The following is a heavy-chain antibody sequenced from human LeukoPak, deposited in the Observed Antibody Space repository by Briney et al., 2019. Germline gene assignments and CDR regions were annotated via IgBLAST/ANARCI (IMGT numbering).Heavy chain of an antibody. CDR3: ARVSPFRMVVTAHDAFDI. Sequence: SETLSLTCAVYGGSFSGYYWSWIRQPPGKGLEWIGEINHSGSTNYNPSLKSRVTISVDTSKNQFSLKLSSVTAADTAVYYCARVSPFRMVVTAHDAFDIWGQGTMVTVSS. J-gene: IGHJ3*02. D-gene: IGHD2-21*02. CDR2: INHSGST. V-gene: IGHV4-34*01. CDR1: GGSFSGYY.